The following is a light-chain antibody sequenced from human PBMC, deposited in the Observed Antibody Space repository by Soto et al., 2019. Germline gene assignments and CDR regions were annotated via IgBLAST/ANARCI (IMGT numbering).Light chain of an antibody. J-gene: IGKJ1*01. CDR1: QSVDTC. CDR2: KAS. Sequence: DIQMTQSPSTLSASVGDRVTITCRASQSVDTCLAWYQQKPGKAPHLLIYKASSLETGVPSRFSGSGSVTEFNLTISSLQPDDFETYYCQQFYRYPWTFGQGTKVPIK. V-gene: IGKV1-5*03. CDR3: QQFYRYPWT.